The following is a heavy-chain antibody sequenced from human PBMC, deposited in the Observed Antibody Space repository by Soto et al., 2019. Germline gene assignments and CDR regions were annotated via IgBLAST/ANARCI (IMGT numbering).Heavy chain of an antibody. CDR1: GFTFSSYG. Sequence: PGGSLRLSCAASGFTFSSYGMHWVRQAPGKGLEWVAVISYDGSNKYYEESVKGRFTISRDNSKNKLYLQMDSLRAEDTAVYFCVKAGTMAGTGTTPRSFDIWGRGTMVTVSS. V-gene: IGHV3-30*18. J-gene: IGHJ3*02. CDR2: ISYDGSNK. CDR3: VKAGTMAGTGTTPRSFDI. D-gene: IGHD1-1*01.